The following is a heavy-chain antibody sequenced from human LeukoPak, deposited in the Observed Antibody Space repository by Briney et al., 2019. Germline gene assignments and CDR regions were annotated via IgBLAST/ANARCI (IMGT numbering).Heavy chain of an antibody. Sequence: GGSLRLSCAVSGFTFSSYWMHWVRQAPGKGLVWVSRIDRDGSRINYADSVKGRFTISRDNGKNTLFLQMNSLRAEDAAVYYCARAPWYLERRYYYYGMDVWGQGTTVTVSS. D-gene: IGHD1-1*01. CDR1: GFTFSSYW. CDR3: ARAPWYLERRYYYYGMDV. CDR2: IDRDGSRI. V-gene: IGHV3-74*01. J-gene: IGHJ6*02.